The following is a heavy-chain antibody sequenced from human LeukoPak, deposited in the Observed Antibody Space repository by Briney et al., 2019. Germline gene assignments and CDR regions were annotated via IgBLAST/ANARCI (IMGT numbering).Heavy chain of an antibody. CDR3: ARDHSSGWYSDYFDY. J-gene: IGHJ4*02. V-gene: IGHV3-33*08. Sequence: PGGSLRLSCSASGFTFSSYGMHWVRQAPGKGLEWVADIWYDGSNKYYADSVKGRFTISRDNSKNTLYLQMNSLRAEDTAVYYCARDHSSGWYSDYFDYWGQGTLVTVSS. CDR2: IWYDGSNK. D-gene: IGHD6-19*01. CDR1: GFTFSSYG.